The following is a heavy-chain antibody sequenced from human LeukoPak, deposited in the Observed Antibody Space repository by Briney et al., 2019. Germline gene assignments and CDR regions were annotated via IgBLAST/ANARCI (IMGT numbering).Heavy chain of an antibody. CDR3: ARRTIFGVVSRRWFDP. D-gene: IGHD3-3*01. CDR1: GGAFRGFY. CDR2: INHSGST. Sequence: SETLSLTCAVYGGAFRGFYWSWIRQPPREGVEGVGGINHSGSTNYNPSLKSRVTISVDTSKNQFSLKLSSVTAADTAVYYCARRTIFGVVSRRWFDPWGQGTLVTVSP. J-gene: IGHJ5*02. V-gene: IGHV4-34*01.